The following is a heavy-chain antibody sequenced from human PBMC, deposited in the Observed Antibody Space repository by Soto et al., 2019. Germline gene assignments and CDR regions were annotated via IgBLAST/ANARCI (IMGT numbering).Heavy chain of an antibody. CDR1: GYTFTEND. J-gene: IGHJ4*02. CDR2: MNPNSGNT. CDR3: ARESEDLTSNFDY. Sequence: ASVKVSCKASGYTFTENDINWVRQATGQGLEWMGWMNPNSGNTGYAQKFKGRVTMTRDNSITTAYMEWSSLRAEDTAVYYCARESEDLTSNFDYWGQGTLVTVSS. V-gene: IGHV1-8*01.